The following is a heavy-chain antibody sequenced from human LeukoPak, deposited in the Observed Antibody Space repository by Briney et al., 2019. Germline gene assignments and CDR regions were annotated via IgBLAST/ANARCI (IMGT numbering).Heavy chain of an antibody. CDR2: IYHSGGT. J-gene: IGHJ5*02. CDR3: ARDQVNWFDP. CDR1: GYSISSGYY. Sequence: SETLSLTCTVSGYSISSGYYWGWIRQPPGKGLEWIGSIYHSGGTYYSPSLKSRVTISVDTSKNQFSLRLSSVTAADSAVYYCARDQVNWFDPWGQGTLVAVSS. V-gene: IGHV4-38-2*02.